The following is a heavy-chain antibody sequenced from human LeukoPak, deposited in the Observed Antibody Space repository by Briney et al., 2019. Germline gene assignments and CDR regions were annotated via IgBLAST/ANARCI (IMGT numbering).Heavy chain of an antibody. J-gene: IGHJ4*02. V-gene: IGHV4-30-4*01. Sequence: PSETLSLTCTVSGGSISSGDYYWSWIRQPPGKGLELIGYIYYSGSTYYNPSLKSRVTISVDTSKNQSSLKLSSVTAADTAVYYCAREEWLRGDYFDYWGQGTLVTVSS. CDR3: AREEWLRGDYFDY. CDR2: IYYSGST. D-gene: IGHD5-12*01. CDR1: GGSISSGDYY.